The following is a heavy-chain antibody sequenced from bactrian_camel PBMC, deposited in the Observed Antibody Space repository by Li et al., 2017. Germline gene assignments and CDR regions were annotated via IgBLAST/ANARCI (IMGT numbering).Heavy chain of an antibody. D-gene: IGHD1*01. J-gene: IGHJ4*01. CDR1: GFTFDDSD. V-gene: IGHV3S63*01. CDR3: ATETDRWSRQCTYAYESNY. Sequence: HVQLVESGGGSVQAGGSLRLSCTRSGFTFDDSDMAWYRQGPGNECELVSSINTRGITYYADSVKGRFTISQDNAKNTVYLQMDCLTPEDTAIYYCATETDRWSRQCTYAYESNYWGQGTQVTVS. CDR2: INTRGIT.